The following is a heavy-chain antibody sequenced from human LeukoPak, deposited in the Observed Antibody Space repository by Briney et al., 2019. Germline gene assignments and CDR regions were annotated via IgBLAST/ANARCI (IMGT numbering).Heavy chain of an antibody. CDR3: ARDRVYYFDY. D-gene: IGHD2-8*01. V-gene: IGHV4-39*07. J-gene: IGHJ4*02. CDR2: LYYSGKT. CDR1: DDSISSSTYY. Sequence: SDTLSLTCIISDDSISSSTYYWGWIRQPPGKGLEWIGTLYYSGKTYYNPSLKSRVTISIDTSKNQFSLKLSSVTAADTAVYYCARDRVYYFDYWGQGTLVTVSS.